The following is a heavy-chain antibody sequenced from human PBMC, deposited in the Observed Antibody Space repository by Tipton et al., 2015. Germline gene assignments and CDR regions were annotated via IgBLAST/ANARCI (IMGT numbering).Heavy chain of an antibody. CDR3: ARGGVSPRSGWFDP. Sequence: TLSLTCTLSGDSIRNYYWSWIRQPAGEGLEWIGRMYISGSKNVNPSLRGRVTMSFDTSKKEFSLKWKSVTAADTAVYYCARGGVSPRSGWFDPWGQGTLVIVSS. V-gene: IGHV4-4*07. CDR1: GDSIRNYY. J-gene: IGHJ5*02. CDR2: MYISGSK. D-gene: IGHD1-26*01.